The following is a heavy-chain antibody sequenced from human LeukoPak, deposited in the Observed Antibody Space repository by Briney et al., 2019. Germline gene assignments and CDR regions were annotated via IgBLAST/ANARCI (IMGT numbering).Heavy chain of an antibody. V-gene: IGHV4-34*01. CDR2: INHSGST. Sequence: GSLRLSCAASGFTFSSYAMSWIRQPPGKGLEWIGEINHSGSTNYNPSLKGRVTISVDTSKNQFSLKLSSVTAADTAVYYCARGPRKYNWNHAAGLDYWGQGTLVTVSS. J-gene: IGHJ4*02. CDR1: GFTFSSYA. D-gene: IGHD1-1*01. CDR3: ARGPRKYNWNHAAGLDY.